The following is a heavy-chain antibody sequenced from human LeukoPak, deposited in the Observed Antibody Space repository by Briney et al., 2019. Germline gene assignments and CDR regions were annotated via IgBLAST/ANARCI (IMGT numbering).Heavy chain of an antibody. D-gene: IGHD5-18*01. J-gene: IGHJ4*02. Sequence: YTXXXYDISWVRQAPGQGLECMGWMNPNSGNTVYAQKFQGRVTMTRNTSIGTAYMELTSLTSEDTAVYYCAISGMYGYVYWGQGSLVTVSS. CDR1: YTXXXYD. CDR2: MNPNSGNT. V-gene: IGHV1-8*01. CDR3: AISGMYGYVY.